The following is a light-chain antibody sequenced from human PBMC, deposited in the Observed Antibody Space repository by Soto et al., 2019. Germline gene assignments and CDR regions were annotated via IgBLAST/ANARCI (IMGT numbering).Light chain of an antibody. Sequence: DNQMTQSPSSLSASVGDRVTVTCRASQGIGTYLVWYQQKSGKAPTVLIYASSTLQTGVPSRFSGSGSGTDFSLTISSLHPEDVTTYYCQQVDSYPRPFGQGTKAAI. V-gene: IGKV1-9*01. J-gene: IGKJ1*01. CDR2: ASS. CDR1: QGIGTY. CDR3: QQVDSYPRP.